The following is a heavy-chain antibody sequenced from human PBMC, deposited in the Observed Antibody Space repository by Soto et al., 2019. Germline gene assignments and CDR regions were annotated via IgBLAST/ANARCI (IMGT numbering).Heavy chain of an antibody. CDR1: GYTLTSYG. Sequence: ASVKVSCKASGYTLTSYGVSWVRQAPGQGLEWMGWISAYNGNTNYAQKLQGRVTMTTDTSTSTAYMELRSLRSDDTAVYYCARDYYSNTYYYYMDVWGKGTTLTVSS. J-gene: IGHJ6*03. CDR2: ISAYNGNT. V-gene: IGHV1-18*01. CDR3: ARDYYSNTYYYYMDV. D-gene: IGHD4-4*01.